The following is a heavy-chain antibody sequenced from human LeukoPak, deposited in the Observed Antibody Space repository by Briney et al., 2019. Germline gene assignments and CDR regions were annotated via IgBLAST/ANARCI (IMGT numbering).Heavy chain of an antibody. J-gene: IGHJ4*02. CDR1: GGSISSGGYY. CDR3: ARTDSVYDYVWGSYRYDGYYFDY. D-gene: IGHD3-16*02. V-gene: IGHV4-31*03. CDR2: IYYSGST. Sequence: SQTLSLTCTVSGGSISSGGYYWSWIRQHPGKGLEWIGYIYYSGSTYYNPSLKSRVTISVDTSKNQFSLKLSSVTAADTAVYYCARTDSVYDYVWGSYRYDGYYFDYWGQGTLVTVSS.